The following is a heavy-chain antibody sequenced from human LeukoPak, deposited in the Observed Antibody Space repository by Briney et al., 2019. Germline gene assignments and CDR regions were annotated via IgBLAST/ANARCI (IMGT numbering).Heavy chain of an antibody. D-gene: IGHD2-2*01. CDR2: ISGSAGDT. V-gene: IGHV3-23*01. Sequence: GWALRLSCAASGCTFNNYAMSWVRQAPGKGLKGVSTISGSAGDTYLADSVKGRFTISRDNSKNTLYLHMNSLSAEDTAVYYCAKSAYCSTTTCAIAWGGQGSLVTVSS. J-gene: IGHJ3*01. CDR1: GCTFNNYA. CDR3: AKSAYCSTTTCAIAW.